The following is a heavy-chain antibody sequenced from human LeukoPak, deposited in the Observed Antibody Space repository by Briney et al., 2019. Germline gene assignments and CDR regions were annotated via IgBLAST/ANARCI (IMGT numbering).Heavy chain of an antibody. J-gene: IGHJ4*02. D-gene: IGHD3-9*01. CDR3: AKDRGERLRYFDWLLYFPPADY. Sequence: GGSLRLSCVGSGLNFRNYGMHWVRQAPGKGLEWVAFIRYDGSNKYYADSVKGRFTISRDNSKNTLFLQMNSLRAEDTAVYYCAKDRGERLRYFDWLLYFPPADYWGQGTLVTVSS. V-gene: IGHV3-30*02. CDR2: IRYDGSNK. CDR1: GLNFRNYG.